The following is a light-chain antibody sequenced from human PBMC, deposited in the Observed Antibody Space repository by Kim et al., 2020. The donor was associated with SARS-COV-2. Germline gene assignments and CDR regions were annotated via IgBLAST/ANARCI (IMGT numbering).Light chain of an antibody. CDR3: QAWDSSTGV. V-gene: IGLV3-1*01. Sequence: VSPGQTASITCSGDKLGDKYACWYQQKPGQSPVLVIYQDSKRTSGIPERFSGSNSGNTATLTISGTQAMDEADYYCQAWDSSTGVFGGGTQPTVL. CDR2: QDS. CDR1: KLGDKY. J-gene: IGLJ3*02.